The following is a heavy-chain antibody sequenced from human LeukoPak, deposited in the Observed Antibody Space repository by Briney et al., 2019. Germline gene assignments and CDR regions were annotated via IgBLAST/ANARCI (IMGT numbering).Heavy chain of an antibody. CDR3: ARVIYDHRGWAY. Sequence: SETLSLTCTVSGYSISSGYYWGWIRQPPGKGLEWIGSIYHSGSTYYNPSLKSRVTISVDTSKNQFSLKLSSVTAADTAVYYCARVIYDHRGWAYWGQGTLVTVSS. D-gene: IGHD3-22*01. V-gene: IGHV4-38-2*02. J-gene: IGHJ4*02. CDR2: IYHSGST. CDR1: GYSISSGYY.